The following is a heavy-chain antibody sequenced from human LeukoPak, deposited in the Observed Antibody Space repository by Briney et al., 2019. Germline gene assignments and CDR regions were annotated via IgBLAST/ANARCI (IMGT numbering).Heavy chain of an antibody. CDR1: GFTFSSYA. CDR3: AKGGGYYDILTGYSLFDY. V-gene: IGHV3-23*01. D-gene: IGHD3-9*01. J-gene: IGHJ4*02. Sequence: GGSLRLSCAASGFTFSSYAMSWVRQAPGKGLGWVSAISGSGGSTYYADSVKGRFTISRDNSKNTLYLQMNSLRAEDTAVYYCAKGGGYYDILTGYSLFDYWGQGTLVTVSS. CDR2: ISGSGGST.